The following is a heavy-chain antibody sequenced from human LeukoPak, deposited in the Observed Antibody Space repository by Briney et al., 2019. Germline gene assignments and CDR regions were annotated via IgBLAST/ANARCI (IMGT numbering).Heavy chain of an antibody. CDR3: ARLNRIAARPDFDY. CDR1: GGSISSSSYY. J-gene: IGHJ4*02. CDR2: IYYSGST. D-gene: IGHD6-6*01. Sequence: SETLSPTCTVSGGSISSSSYYWGWIRQPPGKGLEWIGSIYYSGSTYYNPSLKSRVTISVDTSKNQFSLKLSSVTAADTAVYYCARLNRIAARPDFDYWGQGTLVTVCS. V-gene: IGHV4-39*01.